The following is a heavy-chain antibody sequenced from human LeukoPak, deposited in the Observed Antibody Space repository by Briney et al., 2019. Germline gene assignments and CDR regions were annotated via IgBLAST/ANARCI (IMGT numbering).Heavy chain of an antibody. Sequence: SSETLSLTCVVSGGSISPYYWSWIRQSPGKGLEWIGYIDPSGSPSYNPSLKSRVTISVDTSKNQFSLKLSSVTAADTAVYYCARHLIYSSMITFGGVPFPDAFDIWGQGTMVTVSS. V-gene: IGHV4-59*08. CDR2: IDPSGSP. D-gene: IGHD3-16*01. CDR3: ARHLIYSSMITFGGVPFPDAFDI. J-gene: IGHJ3*02. CDR1: GGSISPYY.